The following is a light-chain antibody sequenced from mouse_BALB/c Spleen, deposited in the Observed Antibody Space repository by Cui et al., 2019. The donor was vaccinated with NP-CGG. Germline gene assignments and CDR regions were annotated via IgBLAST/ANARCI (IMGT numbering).Light chain of an antibody. Sequence: QAVPSAESALTTSPGETVTLTCRSSTGAVTTTNYANWVQEKPDHLFTGLIGGTNNRVPGVPARFSGSLIGDKAALTITGAQTEDEAIYFCALWYSNHWVFGGGTKLTVL. J-gene: IGLJ1*01. CDR2: GTN. CDR3: ALWYSNHWV. CDR1: TGAVTTTNY. V-gene: IGLV1*01.